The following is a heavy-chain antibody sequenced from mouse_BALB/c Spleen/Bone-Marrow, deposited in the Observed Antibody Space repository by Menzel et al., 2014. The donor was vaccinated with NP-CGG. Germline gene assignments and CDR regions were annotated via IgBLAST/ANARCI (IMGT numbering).Heavy chain of an antibody. CDR1: GDSITSGY. V-gene: IGHV3-8*02. CDR2: ISYSGST. J-gene: IGHJ4*01. CDR3: ASLLRIYYAMDY. D-gene: IGHD1-1*01. Sequence: EVNVVDSGPSLVKPSQTLSLTCSVTGDSITSGYWNWIRKFPGNKLEYMGYISYSGSTYYNPSLKSRISITRDTSKNQYYLQLNSVTTEDTATYYCASLLRIYYAMDYWGQGTSVTVSS.